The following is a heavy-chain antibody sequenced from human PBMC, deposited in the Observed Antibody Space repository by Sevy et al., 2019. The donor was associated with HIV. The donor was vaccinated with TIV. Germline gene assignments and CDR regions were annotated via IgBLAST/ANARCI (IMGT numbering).Heavy chain of an antibody. D-gene: IGHD6-13*01. CDR2: ISNDGSDK. J-gene: IGHJ6*02. CDR1: GFTFSRYG. V-gene: IGHV3-30*18. CDR3: ANSRGRYEGSSWLYYYYLMDV. Sequence: GGSLRLSCAAAGFTFSRYGMHWARQAQGKGLEWVAVISNDGSDKEYADSVKGRFTVSRDNSKDTVYLQMNSLRPEDTAVYYCANSRGRYEGSSWLYYYYLMDVWGQGTTVTVSS.